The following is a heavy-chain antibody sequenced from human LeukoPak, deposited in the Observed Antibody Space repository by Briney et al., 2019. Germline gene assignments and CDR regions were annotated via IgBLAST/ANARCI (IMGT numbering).Heavy chain of an antibody. J-gene: IGHJ4*02. CDR1: GGSISSYY. CDR3: ARQSAVTTFDY. D-gene: IGHD4-17*01. V-gene: IGHV4-59*08. Sequence: SETLSLTCTVSGGSISSYYWSWIRQPPGKGLEWIGYIYYSGSTNYNPSLKSRVTISVDTSKNQFSLELNSVTAADTAVYYCARQSAVTTFDYWGQGILVTVSS. CDR2: IYYSGST.